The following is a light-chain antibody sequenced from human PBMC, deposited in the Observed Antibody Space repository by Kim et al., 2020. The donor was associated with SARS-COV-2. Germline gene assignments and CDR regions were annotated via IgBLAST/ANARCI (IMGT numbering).Light chain of an antibody. V-gene: IGKV3-11*01. CDR3: LHRNNWRT. J-gene: IGKJ4*01. CDR1: QSVSKY. Sequence: EIVLTQSPATLSLSPGERATLSCRASQSVSKYLAWYQHKPGQAPRLLIYDASNRATGIPARFSGSGSGTDFTLTISSLEPEDFAVYYCLHRNNWRTFGGGTKVDIK. CDR2: DAS.